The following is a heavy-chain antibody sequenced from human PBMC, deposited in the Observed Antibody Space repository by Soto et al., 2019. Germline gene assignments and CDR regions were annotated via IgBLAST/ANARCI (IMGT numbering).Heavy chain of an antibody. CDR3: ARAPGSSGDYYYMDV. D-gene: IGHD3-10*01. CDR2: IKQDGSEK. Sequence: GGSLRLSCAASGFTFSSYWMSWVRQAPGKGLEWVANIKQDGSEKYYVDSVKGRFTISRDNAKNSLYLQMNSLRAEDTAVYYCARAPGSSGDYYYMDVWGKGTTVTVSS. J-gene: IGHJ6*03. V-gene: IGHV3-7*01. CDR1: GFTFSSYW.